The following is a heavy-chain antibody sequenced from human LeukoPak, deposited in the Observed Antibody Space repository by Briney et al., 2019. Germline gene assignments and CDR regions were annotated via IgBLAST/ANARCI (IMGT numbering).Heavy chain of an antibody. J-gene: IGHJ4*02. CDR3: ARSRSGYYEDY. CDR1: GFTFSSYA. V-gene: IGHV3-7*01. CDR2: IKEDGSEK. D-gene: IGHD3-22*01. Sequence: GGSLRLSCVASGFTFSSYAMSWVRQAPEKGLEWVANIKEDGSEKYYVDSVKGRFTISRDNAKNSLSLQVNSLSAEDTAVYYCARSRSGYYEDYWGQGTLVTVSS.